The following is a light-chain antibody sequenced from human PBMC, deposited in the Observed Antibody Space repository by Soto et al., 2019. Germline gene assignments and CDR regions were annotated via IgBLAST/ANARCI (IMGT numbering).Light chain of an antibody. CDR1: QRIMTY. Sequence: DIQMTQSPSSLSASVGDRVTITCRASQRIMTYLNWYQQHPGEAPKLLIYTASTLHSGVPSRFSGSGSGTDFTLTINNLQHEDFATYYSQQSFSAPRTFGQGTKVEIK. V-gene: IGKV1-39*01. J-gene: IGKJ1*01. CDR3: QQSFSAPRT. CDR2: TAS.